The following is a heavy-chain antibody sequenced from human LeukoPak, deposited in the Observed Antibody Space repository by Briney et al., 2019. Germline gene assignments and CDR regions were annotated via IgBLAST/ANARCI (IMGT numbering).Heavy chain of an antibody. D-gene: IGHD1-7*01. Sequence: SETLSLTCTVSGGSISSYYWSWIRQPPGKGLEWIGYIYYSGSTNYNPSLKSRVTISVDTSKNQFSLKLSSVTAADTAVYYCARHSRGTYYFDYWGQGTLVTVSP. CDR1: GGSISSYY. J-gene: IGHJ4*02. CDR3: ARHSRGTYYFDY. V-gene: IGHV4-59*08. CDR2: IYYSGST.